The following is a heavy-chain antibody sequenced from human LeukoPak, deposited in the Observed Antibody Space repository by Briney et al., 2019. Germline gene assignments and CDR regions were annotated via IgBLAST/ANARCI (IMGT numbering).Heavy chain of an antibody. CDR3: ARDNGAYYHY. CDR2: IGPDGSEK. D-gene: IGHD3-3*01. CDR1: GFTFSNDW. Sequence: QAGGSLRLSCAASGFTFSNDWMSWVRQAPGKGLEWVANIGPDGSEKYSVDSVKGRLTISRDNAKNTLYMQMNSLRGEDTGVYYCARDNGAYYHYWGQGALVTVSS. J-gene: IGHJ4*02. V-gene: IGHV3-7*01.